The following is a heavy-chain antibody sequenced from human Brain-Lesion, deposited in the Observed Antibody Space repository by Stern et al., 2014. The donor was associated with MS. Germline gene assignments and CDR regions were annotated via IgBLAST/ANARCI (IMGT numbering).Heavy chain of an antibody. V-gene: IGHV3-7*01. CDR3: AGYSSGLFDC. Sequence: VQLVQSGGGLVQPGGSLRLSCAASGFTFSRDWMSWVRQAPGKGLEWVANIKQDGSEKFYVDSVKGRFTISRDNAKNSLYLQMDSLRVEDTAVYYCAGYSSGLFDCWGQGTLVTVSS. J-gene: IGHJ4*02. CDR1: GFTFSRDW. CDR2: IKQDGSEK. D-gene: IGHD6-19*01.